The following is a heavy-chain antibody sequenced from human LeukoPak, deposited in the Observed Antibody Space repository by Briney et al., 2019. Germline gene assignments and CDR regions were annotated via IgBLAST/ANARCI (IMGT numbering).Heavy chain of an antibody. CDR3: ARDYRGIAVADYYFDY. CDR2: SSAYNGNT. D-gene: IGHD6-19*01. J-gene: IGHJ4*02. V-gene: IGHV1-18*01. CDR1: GYTFNSYG. Sequence: ASVKVSCKASGYTFNSYGISWMRQAPGQGLEWMGWSSAYNGNTKYAQKFQGRVNMTTDTSTSTAYMELKSLRSDDTAVYYCARDYRGIAVADYYFDYWGQGTLVTVSS.